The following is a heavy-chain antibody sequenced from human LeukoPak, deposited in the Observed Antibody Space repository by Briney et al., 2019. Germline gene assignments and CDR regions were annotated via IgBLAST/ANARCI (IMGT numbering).Heavy chain of an antibody. D-gene: IGHD4-17*01. J-gene: IGHJ4*02. CDR1: EFTFSSYW. V-gene: IGHV3-7*01. Sequence: GGSLRLSCAASEFTFSSYWMSWVRQAPGKGLEWVANIKQDGGEKYYLDSVKGRFTVSRDNAKNPLYLQMSSLRAEDTAVYYCARVGARQILEYWGQGTLVTVSS. CDR3: ARVGARQILEY. CDR2: IKQDGGEK.